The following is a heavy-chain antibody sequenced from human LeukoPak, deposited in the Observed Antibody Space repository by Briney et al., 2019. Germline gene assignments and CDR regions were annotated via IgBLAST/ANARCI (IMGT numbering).Heavy chain of an antibody. Sequence: PGGSLRLSCAASGFTFSSYAMSWVRQAPGKGLEWVSTITSSGGSTYYADSVKGRFTIPRDNSKNTLYLQMNSLRAEDTAVYYCAKDHPDCRGTRCLLFDCWGQGTLVTVSS. CDR3: AKDHPDCRGTRCLLFDC. CDR1: GFTFSSYA. D-gene: IGHD2-2*01. CDR2: ITSSGGST. J-gene: IGHJ4*02. V-gene: IGHV3-23*01.